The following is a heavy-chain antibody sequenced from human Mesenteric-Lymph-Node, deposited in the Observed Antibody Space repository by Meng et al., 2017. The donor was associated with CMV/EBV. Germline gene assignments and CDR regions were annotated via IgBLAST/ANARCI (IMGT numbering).Heavy chain of an antibody. CDR2: IYSGGIT. D-gene: IGHD5-18*01. V-gene: IGHV3-53*01. CDR3: AGGSSGGYSCVYVGDNGFDP. CDR1: GFTVSSNY. J-gene: IGHJ5*02. Sequence: GGSLRPSCAAPGFTVSSNYLSGVRQAPGKGLEWVPGIYSGGITYYANSVKGRFTISRDNSKNTLYLQMNSLGAEDTAVYYCAGGSSGGYSCVYVGDNGFDPWGQGTLVTVSS.